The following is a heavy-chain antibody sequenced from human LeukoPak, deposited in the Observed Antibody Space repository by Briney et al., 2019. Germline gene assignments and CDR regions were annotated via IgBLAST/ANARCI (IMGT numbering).Heavy chain of an antibody. CDR1: GYTFTGYY. V-gene: IGHV1-2*02. J-gene: IGHJ4*02. CDR2: INPNSGDT. CDR3: ARVGRYYDSTGSLDY. Sequence: GASVKVSCKASGYTFTGYYMHWVRQAPGQGLEWMGWINPNSGDTNYSQKFQGRVSMTRDTSISIAYMELSRLRSDDTAVYYCARVGRYYDSTGSLDYWGQGTLVTVSS. D-gene: IGHD3-22*01.